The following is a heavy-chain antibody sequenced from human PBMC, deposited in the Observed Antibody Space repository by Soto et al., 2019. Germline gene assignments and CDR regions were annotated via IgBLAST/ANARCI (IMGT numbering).Heavy chain of an antibody. Sequence: SETLSLTCTVSGGSISSYYWSWIRQPPGKGLEWIGYIYYSGSTNYNPSLKSRVTIPVDTSKNQFSLKLSSVTAVDTAVYYCARISGRHDYGDSNIPHWGQGTLVTVSS. V-gene: IGHV4-59*12. CDR2: IYYSGST. D-gene: IGHD4-17*01. CDR3: ARISGRHDYGDSNIPH. J-gene: IGHJ4*02. CDR1: GGSISSYY.